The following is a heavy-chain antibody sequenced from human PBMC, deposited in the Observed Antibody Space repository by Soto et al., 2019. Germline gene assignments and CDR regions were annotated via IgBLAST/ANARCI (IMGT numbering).Heavy chain of an antibody. CDR2: TRNKANSYNT. V-gene: IGHV3-72*01. J-gene: IGHJ6*02. CDR1: GFTLSENY. CDR3: ARVLVAGYYFYGMDV. Sequence: EVQLVESGGGLVQSGGSLRLSCAVSGFTLSENYVDWVRQAPGKGLEWVGRTRNKANSYNTEYAASVKGRFTISRDDSKSSVELQMNSLKTEDTAVYYCARVLVAGYYFYGMDVWGPGTTVTVSS. D-gene: IGHD2-15*01.